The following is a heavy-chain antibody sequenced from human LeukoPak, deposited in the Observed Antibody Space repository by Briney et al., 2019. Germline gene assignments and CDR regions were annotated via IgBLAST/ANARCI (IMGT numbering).Heavy chain of an antibody. V-gene: IGHV1-69*04. D-gene: IGHD6-19*01. J-gene: IGHJ4*02. CDR2: IIPILGIA. CDR1: GGTFSSYA. Sequence: GASVKVSCKASGGTFSSYAISWVRQAPGQGLEWMGRIIPILGIANYAQKFQGRVTITADKSTSTAYMELSSLRSEDTAVYYCAGSTAVAGTDYWGQGTLVTVSS. CDR3: AGSTAVAGTDY.